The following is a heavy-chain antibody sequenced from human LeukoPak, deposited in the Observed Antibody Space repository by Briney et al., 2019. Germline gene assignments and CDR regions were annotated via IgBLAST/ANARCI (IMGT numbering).Heavy chain of an antibody. CDR3: ASMYFSQYLQH. J-gene: IGHJ1*01. Sequence: GGSLRLSCAASGLTVNSNYMSWVRQAPGKGLEWVSVIYSGGSTYYADSVKGRFTISRDNSKNTLYLQMNSLRAEGTAVYYCASMYFSQYLQHWGQGTLVTVSS. CDR1: GLTVNSNY. V-gene: IGHV3-53*01. CDR2: IYSGGST. D-gene: IGHD2-8*01.